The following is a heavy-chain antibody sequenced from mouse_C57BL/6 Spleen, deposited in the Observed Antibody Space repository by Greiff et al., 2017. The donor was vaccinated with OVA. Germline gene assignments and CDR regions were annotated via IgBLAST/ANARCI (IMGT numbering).Heavy chain of an antibody. J-gene: IGHJ2*01. CDR3: ARRITTVVATDY. CDR1: GYTFTSYG. V-gene: IGHV1-81*01. D-gene: IGHD1-1*01. Sequence: VQLKESGAELARPGASVKLSCKASGYTFTSYGISWVKQRTGQGLEWIGEIYPRSGNTYYNEKFKGKATLTADKSSSTAYMELRSLTSEDSAVYFCARRITTVVATDYWGQGTTLTVSS. CDR2: IYPRSGNT.